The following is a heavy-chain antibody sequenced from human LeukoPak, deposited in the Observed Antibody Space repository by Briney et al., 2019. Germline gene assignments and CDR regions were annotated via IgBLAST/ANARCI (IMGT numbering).Heavy chain of an antibody. CDR2: ISAYNGNT. CDR1: GYTFTSYG. Sequence: ASVKVSCKASGYTFTSYGISWVRQAPGQGLEWMGWISAYNGNTNYAQKLQGRVTMTTDTSTSTAYMELRSLRSDDTVVYYCATISGSYFSTPDDHWGQGTLVTVSS. J-gene: IGHJ4*02. D-gene: IGHD1-26*01. V-gene: IGHV1-18*01. CDR3: ATISGSYFSTPDDH.